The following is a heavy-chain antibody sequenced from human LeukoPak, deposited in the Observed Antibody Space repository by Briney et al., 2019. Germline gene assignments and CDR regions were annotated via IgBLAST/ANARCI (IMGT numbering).Heavy chain of an antibody. CDR2: INHSGST. CDR3: ASSSWSAEYFQH. V-gene: IGHV4-34*01. J-gene: IGHJ1*01. Sequence: SETLSLTCAVYGGSFSGYYWSWIRQPPGKGLEWIGEINHSGSTNYNPSLKSRVTISVDTSKNQSSLKLSSVTAADTAVYYCASSSWSAEYFQHWGQGTLVTVSS. D-gene: IGHD6-13*01. CDR1: GGSFSGYY.